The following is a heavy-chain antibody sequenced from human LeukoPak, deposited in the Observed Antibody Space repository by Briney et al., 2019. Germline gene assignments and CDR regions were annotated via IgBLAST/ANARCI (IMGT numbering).Heavy chain of an antibody. CDR2: ISAYNGNT. D-gene: IGHD3-9*01. J-gene: IGHJ4*02. V-gene: IGHV1-18*04. CDR3: TKNTAYDILTGYDFDY. Sequence: ASVKVSCKASGYTFTSYGISWVRQAPGQGLEWMGWISAYNGNTNYAQKLQGRDTMTTDTSTSTAYMELRSLRSDDTAVYFFTKNTAYDILTGYDFDYWGQGTLVTVSS. CDR1: GYTFTSYG.